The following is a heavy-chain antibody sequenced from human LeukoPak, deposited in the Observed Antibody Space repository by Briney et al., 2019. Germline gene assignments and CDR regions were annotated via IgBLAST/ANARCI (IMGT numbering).Heavy chain of an antibody. J-gene: IGHJ6*03. CDR3: ARSARHCNNGVCFTDYYIDL. D-gene: IGHD2-8*01. CDR2: NNPNSGDS. V-gene: IGHV1-2*06. CDR1: GYTFTDSY. Sequence: ASVTVSCKTSGYTFTDSYIHWVRQAPGQGLEWMGRNNPNSGDSNYSQKFQGRVTMTRDTSISTAYMEMSRLTFDDTAVYYCARSARHCNNGVCFTDYYIDLWGKGTTVIVSS.